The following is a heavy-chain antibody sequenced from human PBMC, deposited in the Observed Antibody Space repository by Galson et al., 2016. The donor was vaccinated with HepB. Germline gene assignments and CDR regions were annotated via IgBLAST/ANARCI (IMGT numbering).Heavy chain of an antibody. CDR3: ARGRLSYGSGIYFRGHFDY. V-gene: IGHV4-34*01. D-gene: IGHD3-10*01. Sequence: SETLSLTCAVYGGSFSGFYWTWIRQSPGKGLEWLGEIDHSGSTNSNSSLKSRVTISVDTSKNQFSLNLSSVTAADTAVYYCARGRLSYGSGIYFRGHFDYWSQGTLVTVSS. J-gene: IGHJ4*02. CDR1: GGSFSGFY. CDR2: IDHSGST.